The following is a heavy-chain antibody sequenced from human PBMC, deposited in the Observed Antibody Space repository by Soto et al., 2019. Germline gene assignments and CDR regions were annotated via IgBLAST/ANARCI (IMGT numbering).Heavy chain of an antibody. J-gene: IGHJ2*01. Sequence: EVQLLESGGGLLQPGGSLRLSCAASGFTFSCCAMSWVRQAPGKGLEWVSTINGGGYTHYTDSLKGRFTISRDNSRNTLYLQMNSLRAEYTAMYYWAKTRGAGSYSNWSFDVGGRGTVVTVSS. CDR2: INGGGYT. CDR1: GFTFSCCA. V-gene: IGHV3-23*01. D-gene: IGHD1-26*01. CDR3: AKTRGAGSYSNWSFDV.